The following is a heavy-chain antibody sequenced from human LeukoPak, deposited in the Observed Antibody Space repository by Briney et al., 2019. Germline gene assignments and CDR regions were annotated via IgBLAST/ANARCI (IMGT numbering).Heavy chain of an antibody. CDR3: ARDRYFDY. CDR2: INHSGST. Sequence: SETLSLTCAVYGGSFSGYYWSWIRQPPGKGLEWIGEINHSGSTNYNPSLKSRVTISVDTSKNQFSLKLSSVTAADTAVYHCARDRYFDYWGQGTLVTVSS. V-gene: IGHV4-34*01. J-gene: IGHJ4*02. CDR1: GGSFSGYY.